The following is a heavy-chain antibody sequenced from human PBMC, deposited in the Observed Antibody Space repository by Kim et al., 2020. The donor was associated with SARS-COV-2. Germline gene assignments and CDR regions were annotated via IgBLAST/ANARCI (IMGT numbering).Heavy chain of an antibody. CDR2: INTNTGNP. CDR3: AREIVVVPAAIRGMDV. Sequence: ASVKVSCKASGYTFTSYAMNWVRQAPGQGLEWMGWINTNTGNPTYAQGFTGRFVFSLDTSVSTAYLQISSLKAEDTAVYYCAREIVVVPAAIRGMDVWGQGTTVTVSS. J-gene: IGHJ6*02. V-gene: IGHV7-4-1*02. CDR1: GYTFTSYA. D-gene: IGHD2-2*01.